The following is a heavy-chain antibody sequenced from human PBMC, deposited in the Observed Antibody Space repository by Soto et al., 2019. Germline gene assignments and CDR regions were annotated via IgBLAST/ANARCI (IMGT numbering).Heavy chain of an antibody. V-gene: IGHV4-59*01. Sequence: PSETLSLTCTVSGGSISSYYWSWIRQPPGKGLEWIGYIYYSGSTNYNHSLKSRVTISVDTSKNQFSLKLSSVTAADTAVYYCASNIVAKTNAFDIWGQGTMVTVSS. CDR2: IYYSGST. D-gene: IGHD5-12*01. CDR3: ASNIVAKTNAFDI. J-gene: IGHJ3*02. CDR1: GGSISSYY.